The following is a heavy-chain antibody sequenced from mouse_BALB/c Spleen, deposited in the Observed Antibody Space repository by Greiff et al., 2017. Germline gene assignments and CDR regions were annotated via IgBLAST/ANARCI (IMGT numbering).Heavy chain of an antibody. V-gene: IGHV1-54*03. J-gene: IGHJ2*01. CDR3: AGTGTRFDY. CDR1: GYAFTNYL. D-gene: IGHD4-1*01. CDR2: INPGSGGT. Sequence: LVESGAELVRPGTSVKVSCKASGYAFTNYLIEWVKQRPGQGLEWIGVINPGSGGTNYNEKFKGKATLTADKSSSTAYMQLSSLTSDDSAVYFCAGTGTRFDYWGQGTTLTVSS.